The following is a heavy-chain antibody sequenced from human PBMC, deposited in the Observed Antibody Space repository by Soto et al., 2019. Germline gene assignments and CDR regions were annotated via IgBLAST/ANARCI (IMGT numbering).Heavy chain of an antibody. CDR2: IYYSGDT. J-gene: IGHJ6*02. CDR3: ARNQPQRYCSGGTCRPAYGMDV. D-gene: IGHD2-15*01. CDR1: RSSISSDGFY. Sequence: SETLSLTCTVPRSSISSDGFYWAWIRQPPGKGLEWIGIIYYSGDTYYNPSLAGRLTMSVDTSNQFSLTLRSVTAADTALYYCARNQPQRYCSGGTCRPAYGMDVWGQGTTVTVSS. V-gene: IGHV4-39*01.